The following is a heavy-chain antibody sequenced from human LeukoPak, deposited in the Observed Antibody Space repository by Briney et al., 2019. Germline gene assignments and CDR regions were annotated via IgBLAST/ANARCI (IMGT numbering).Heavy chain of an antibody. CDR1: GFTFSTYW. J-gene: IGHJ4*02. CDR3: ARGAYCGGDCYSYQ. D-gene: IGHD2-21*02. Sequence: GGSLRLSCAASGFTFSTYWMHWVRQAPGKGLVWVSRINSDGSSTNYADSVKGRFTISKDNAKNTLYLQMNSLRAEDTAVYYCARGAYCGGDCYSYQWGQGTLVTVSS. CDR2: INSDGSST. V-gene: IGHV3-74*01.